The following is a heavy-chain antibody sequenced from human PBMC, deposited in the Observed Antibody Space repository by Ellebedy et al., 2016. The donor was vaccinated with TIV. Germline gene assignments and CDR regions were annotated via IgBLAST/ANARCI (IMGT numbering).Heavy chain of an antibody. D-gene: IGHD6-13*01. V-gene: IGHV3-23*01. CDR3: AKGDSSSWYWDY. Sequence: GESLKISXAASGFTFSTYAMSWVRQAPGKGLEWVSSISGSGTNTYYADSVKGRFTISRDDSRTTLWLQMNSLRAEDTAVYYCAKGDSSSWYWDYWGQGTLVTVSS. CDR1: GFTFSTYA. CDR2: ISGSGTNT. J-gene: IGHJ4*02.